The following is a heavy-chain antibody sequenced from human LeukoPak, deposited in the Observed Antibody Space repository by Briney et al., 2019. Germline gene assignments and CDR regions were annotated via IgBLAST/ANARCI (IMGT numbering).Heavy chain of an antibody. CDR1: GYTFTGYY. CDR3: ARETDAGYSSSWSNWFDP. CDR2: INPNSGGT. D-gene: IGHD6-13*01. J-gene: IGHJ5*02. Sequence: ASVKVSCKASGYTFTGYYMHWVRQAPGQGLEWMGRINPNSGGTNYAQKFQGRVTMTRDTSISTAYMELSRLRSDDTAVYYCARETDAGYSSSWSNWFDPWGQGTLVTVSS. V-gene: IGHV1-2*06.